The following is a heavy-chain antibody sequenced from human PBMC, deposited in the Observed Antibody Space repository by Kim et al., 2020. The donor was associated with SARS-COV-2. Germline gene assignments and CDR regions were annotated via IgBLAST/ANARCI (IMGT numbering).Heavy chain of an antibody. CDR3: AKELPGRKNPTGINYFDY. CDR1: GFTFGDYA. D-gene: IGHD1-1*01. J-gene: IGHJ4*02. CDR2: ISWNSGSI. Sequence: GGSLRLSCAASGFTFGDYAMHWVRQAPGKGLEWVSGISWNSGSIGYADSVKGRFTISRDNAKNSLYLQMNSLRAEDTALYYCAKELPGRKNPTGINYFDYWGQGTLVTVSS. V-gene: IGHV3-9*01.